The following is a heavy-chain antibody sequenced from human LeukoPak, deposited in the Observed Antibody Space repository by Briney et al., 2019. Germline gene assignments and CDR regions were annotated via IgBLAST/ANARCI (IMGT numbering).Heavy chain of an antibody. J-gene: IGHJ4*02. Sequence: GASVKVSCKASGYTFTEYYMHWVRQAPGQGLEWMGWINAYNGNANYAQKLQGRVTMTTETSTSTAYMELRSLRSDDTAVYYCARRQGTTLSFDYWGQGTLVTVSS. D-gene: IGHD1-1*01. CDR2: INAYNGNA. V-gene: IGHV1-18*04. CDR1: GYTFTEYY. CDR3: ARRQGTTLSFDY.